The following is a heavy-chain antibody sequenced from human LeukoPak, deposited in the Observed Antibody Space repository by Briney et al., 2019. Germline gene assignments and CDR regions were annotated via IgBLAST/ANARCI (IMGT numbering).Heavy chain of an antibody. J-gene: IGHJ1*01. V-gene: IGHV1-18*01. CDR1: GYTFTSYG. D-gene: IGHD3-22*01. Sequence: ATVKVSCKASGYTFTSYGISWVRQAPGQGLEWMGWIRAYNGNTNYAQKLQGRVTMTTDTSTSTAYMELRSLRSDDTAVYYCARDSYYYDSSGARGYFQHWGQGTLVTVSS. CDR2: IRAYNGNT. CDR3: ARDSYYYDSSGARGYFQH.